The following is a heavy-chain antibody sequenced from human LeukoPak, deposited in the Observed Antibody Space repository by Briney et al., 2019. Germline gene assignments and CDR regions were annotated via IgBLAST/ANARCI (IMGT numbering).Heavy chain of an antibody. CDR3: ARAGGSYYGHNWFDP. J-gene: IGHJ5*02. Sequence: GASVKVSCKASGYTFTSYDINWVRQATGQGLEWMGWMNPNSGNTGYAQKFQGRVTITRNTSISTAYMELSSLRSEDTAVYYCARAGGSYYGHNWFDPWGQGTLVTVSS. CDR1: GYTFTSYD. D-gene: IGHD1-26*01. CDR2: MNPNSGNT. V-gene: IGHV1-8*03.